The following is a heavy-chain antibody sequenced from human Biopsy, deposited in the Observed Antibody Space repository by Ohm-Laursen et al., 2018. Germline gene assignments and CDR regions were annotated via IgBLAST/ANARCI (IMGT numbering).Heavy chain of an antibody. J-gene: IGHJ4*02. V-gene: IGHV1-24*01. Sequence: VASVKVSCKISGYTLTALSMHWVRQAPGRGLEWLGGFAPENGKTIYAQKFQGRITMTEDASTDTAYMELSSLRSEDTAVYYCAANINDWNVNYWGQGTQVTVSS. D-gene: IGHD1-1*01. CDR1: GYTLTALS. CDR3: AANINDWNVNY. CDR2: FAPENGKT.